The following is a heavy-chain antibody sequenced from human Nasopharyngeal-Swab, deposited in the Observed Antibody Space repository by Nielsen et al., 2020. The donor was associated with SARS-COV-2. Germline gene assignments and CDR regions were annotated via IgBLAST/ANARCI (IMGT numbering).Heavy chain of an antibody. Sequence: GESLKISCAASGFTFSSYGMHWVRQAPGKGLEWVAVTWYDGSNKYYADSVKGRFTISRDNSKNTLYLQMNSLRAEDTAVYYCARELAAAGTGGNWGQGTLVTVSS. V-gene: IGHV3-33*01. CDR1: GFTFSSYG. J-gene: IGHJ4*02. CDR2: TWYDGSNK. D-gene: IGHD6-13*01. CDR3: ARELAAAGTGGN.